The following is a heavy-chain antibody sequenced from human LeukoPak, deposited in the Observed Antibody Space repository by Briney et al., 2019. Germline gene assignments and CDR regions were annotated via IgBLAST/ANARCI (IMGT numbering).Heavy chain of an antibody. CDR3: VRDNEYCSGGSCSLDS. Sequence: PGGSLRLSCIVSGFTFKTSWMSWVRQAPGKGLEWIGSIYHRGSTYYSPSLKSRLTISIDTSKNQFSLKLSSVTAADTAVYYCVRDNEYCSGGSCSLDSWGQGTLVTVSS. CDR1: GFTFKTSW. V-gene: IGHV4-4*02. D-gene: IGHD2-15*01. CDR2: IYHRGST. J-gene: IGHJ4*02.